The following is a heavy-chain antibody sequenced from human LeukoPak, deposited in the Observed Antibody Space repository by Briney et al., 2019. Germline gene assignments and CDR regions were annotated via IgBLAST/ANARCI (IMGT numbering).Heavy chain of an antibody. Sequence: GGSLRLSCAASGFTVSSNYMSWVRQAPGKGLEWVSVIYSGGSTYYADSVKGRFTISRDDAKNSLYLQMNSLRAEDTAVYYCARAGLGYPNWFDPWGQGTLVTVSS. CDR3: ARAGLGYPNWFDP. CDR1: GFTVSSNY. CDR2: IYSGGST. V-gene: IGHV3-53*01. D-gene: IGHD5-12*01. J-gene: IGHJ5*02.